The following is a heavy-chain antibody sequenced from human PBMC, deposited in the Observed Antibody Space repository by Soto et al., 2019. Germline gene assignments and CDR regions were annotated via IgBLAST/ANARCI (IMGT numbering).Heavy chain of an antibody. J-gene: IGHJ4*02. CDR3: ARSRSRFSFDFDY. CDR1: GGSITSYF. Sequence: QVQLQESGPGLVKPSETLSLTCLISGGSITSYFWHWIRQSPGQGLEWIGDTYYSGTVNYNPSLRSRVSISGDTSRNQLSLKVHSVTAADTAVYYCARSRSRFSFDFDYWGPGMLVTVSS. V-gene: IGHV4-59*01. D-gene: IGHD2-15*01. CDR2: TYYSGTV.